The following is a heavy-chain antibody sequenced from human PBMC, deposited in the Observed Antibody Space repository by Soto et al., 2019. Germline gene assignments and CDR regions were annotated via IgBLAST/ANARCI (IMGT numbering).Heavy chain of an antibody. Sequence: SETLSLTXTVSGGSISSGGYYWSWIRQHPGKGLEWIGYIYYSGSTYYNPSLKSRVTISVDTSKNQFSLKLSSVTAADTAVYYCARFYDSSSYGRRYYFDYWGQGTLVTVS. CDR2: IYYSGST. J-gene: IGHJ4*02. D-gene: IGHD3-22*01. V-gene: IGHV4-31*02. CDR1: GGSISSGGYY. CDR3: ARFYDSSSYGRRYYFDY.